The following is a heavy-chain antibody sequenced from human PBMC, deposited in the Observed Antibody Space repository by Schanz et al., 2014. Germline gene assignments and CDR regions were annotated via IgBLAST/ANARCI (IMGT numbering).Heavy chain of an antibody. Sequence: QVQLQESGPGLVKPSGTLSLTCAVSGGSISSSNWWSWVRQPPGKGLEWIGEIYHSGTTNYKPSLKSRVPISAAKSKTQFPLKLRSGTAADTAVYYCARRSVSPSGNSYGYVVAWFDPWGQGTLVTVSS. CDR2: IYHSGTT. J-gene: IGHJ5*02. D-gene: IGHD5-18*01. V-gene: IGHV4-4*02. CDR1: GGSISSSNW. CDR3: ARRSVSPSGNSYGYVVAWFDP.